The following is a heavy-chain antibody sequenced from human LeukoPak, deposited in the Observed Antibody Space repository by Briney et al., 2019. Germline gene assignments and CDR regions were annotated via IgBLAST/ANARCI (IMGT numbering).Heavy chain of an antibody. CDR2: INPNSGGT. V-gene: IGHV1-2*02. CDR3: ARDLLPRSGSYNFDY. D-gene: IGHD1-26*01. J-gene: IGHJ4*02. CDR1: GYTFTGYY. Sequence: ASVKVSCKASGYTFTGYYMHWVRQAPGQGLEWMGWINPNSGGTNYAQKFQGRVTMTRDTSISTAYMELSRLRSDDTAVYYCARDLLPRSGSYNFDYWGQGTLVTVSS.